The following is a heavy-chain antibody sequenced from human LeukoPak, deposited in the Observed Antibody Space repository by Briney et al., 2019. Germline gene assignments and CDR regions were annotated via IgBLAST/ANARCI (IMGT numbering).Heavy chain of an antibody. CDR3: VITIFGAGVDV. V-gene: IGHV3-48*01. CDR2: ISSSSSTI. J-gene: IGHJ6*04. CDR1: GFTFSSYS. Sequence: GGSLRLSCAASGFTFSSYSMNWVRQAPGKGLEWVSYISSSSSTIYYADSVKGRFTISRDNAKNSLYLQMNSLRAEDTAVYYCVITIFGAGVDVWGKGTTVTVSS. D-gene: IGHD3-3*01.